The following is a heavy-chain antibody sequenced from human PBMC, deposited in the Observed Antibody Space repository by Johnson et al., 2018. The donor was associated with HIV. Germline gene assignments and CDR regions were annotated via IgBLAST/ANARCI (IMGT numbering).Heavy chain of an antibody. Sequence: QVQLVESGGGVVQPGRSLRLSCAASGFTFSSYGMHWVRQAPGKGLEWVAVIWYDGSNKYYADSVKGRLTISIDNSKNTLYLQMNSLRAEDTAVYYCARDLLLPEGLRVAFDIWGQGTMVTVSS. CDR2: IWYDGSNK. J-gene: IGHJ3*02. CDR3: ARDLLLPEGLRVAFDI. D-gene: IGHD2-15*01. CDR1: GFTFSSYG. V-gene: IGHV3-33*01.